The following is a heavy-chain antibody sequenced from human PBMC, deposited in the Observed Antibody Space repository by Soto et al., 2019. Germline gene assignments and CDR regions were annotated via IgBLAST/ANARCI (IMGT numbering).Heavy chain of an antibody. CDR3: ARDPEGGETLALMDV. V-gene: IGHV4-31*03. CDR1: GGSISSGGYY. Sequence: PSETLSLTCTVSGGSISSGGYYWSWIRQHPGKGLEWVGYIYYSGSTYYNPSLKSRVTISVDTSKNQFSLKLSSVTAADTAVYYCARDPEGGETLALMDVWGKGTTVTVSS. D-gene: IGHD3-16*01. CDR2: IYYSGST. J-gene: IGHJ6*03.